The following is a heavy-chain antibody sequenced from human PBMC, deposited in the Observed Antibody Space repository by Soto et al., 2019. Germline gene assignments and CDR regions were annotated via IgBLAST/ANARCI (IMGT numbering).Heavy chain of an antibody. J-gene: IGHJ6*02. CDR1: VVSFSGYY. CDR3: ARGKYNGYDRVYYGMQV. Sequence: WETLSLTCAFYVVSFSGYYWSCIRHPPGKWLEWIGELGWIAEINHSGSTNYNPSLKSRLTISVDTSKNQFSLNLSSVTAADTAVYYCARGKYNGYDRVYYGMQVWGQGTTVTVSS. V-gene: IGHV4-34*01. D-gene: IGHD5-12*01. CDR2: LGWIAEINHSGST.